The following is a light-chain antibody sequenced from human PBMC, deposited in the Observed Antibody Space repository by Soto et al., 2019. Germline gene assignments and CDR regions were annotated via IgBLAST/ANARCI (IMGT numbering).Light chain of an antibody. J-gene: IGLJ2*01. V-gene: IGLV7-46*01. CDR2: DTS. CDR1: TGAVTSGHY. CDR3: SLSYSGAPMV. Sequence: QAVVTQEPSLTVSPGGTVTLTCGSSTGAVTSGHYPYWFQQKPGQAPRTLIYDTSNKHSWTPARFSGSLLGGKAALTLSGAQPEDEAEYYCSLSYSGAPMVFGGGTKLTVL.